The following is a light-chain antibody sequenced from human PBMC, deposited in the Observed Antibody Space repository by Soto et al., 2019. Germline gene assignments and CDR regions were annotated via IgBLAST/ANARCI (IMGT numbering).Light chain of an antibody. V-gene: IGKV3-20*01. CDR2: GAS. CDR3: QQYGGSPPT. CDR1: QRVSSNY. Sequence: EIVLTQSPGSLSLSPGERVTLSWRASQRVSSNYLAWYQRKPGQAPRLLIYGASSRATDIPNRFSGSGSGTDFTLTITRLEPEDFAVYFCQQYGGSPPTFGQGTKVEIK. J-gene: IGKJ1*01.